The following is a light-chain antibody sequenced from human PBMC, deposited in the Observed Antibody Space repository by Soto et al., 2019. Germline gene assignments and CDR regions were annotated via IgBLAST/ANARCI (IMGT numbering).Light chain of an antibody. CDR2: EVS. Sequence: QSALTQPASVSGSPGQSITISCTGTSSDVGGYNYVSWYQQHPGKAPKLMIYEVSNRPSGVSNCFSGSKSGNTATMTISGIQADDEDDYFCSSYTCSSTPYVFGTGTKLTVL. J-gene: IGLJ1*01. CDR1: SSDVGGYNY. V-gene: IGLV2-14*01. CDR3: SSYTCSSTPYV.